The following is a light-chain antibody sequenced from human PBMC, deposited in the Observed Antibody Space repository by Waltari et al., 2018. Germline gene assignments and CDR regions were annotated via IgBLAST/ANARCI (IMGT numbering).Light chain of an antibody. V-gene: IGKV1-39*01. Sequence: DHQMTQSPPSLSAYVGYRVTITCRASHSVSPSLNLYQQKPGKAPKLLIYATSILQSGVPSRFSGSGSGTDFTLTISSLQPEDFATYYGQQSHSFPYTFGQGTKLDIK. CDR3: QQSHSFPYT. J-gene: IGKJ2*01. CDR2: ATS. CDR1: HSVSPS.